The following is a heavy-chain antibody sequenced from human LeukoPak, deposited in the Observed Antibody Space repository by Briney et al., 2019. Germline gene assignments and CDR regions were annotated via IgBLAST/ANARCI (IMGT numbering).Heavy chain of an antibody. D-gene: IGHD1-1*01. V-gene: IGHV1-2*02. CDR1: GYTFTDYY. J-gene: IGHJ4*02. CDR2: ISPNSGGT. Sequence: ASVRVSCKASGYTFTDYYLHWVRQAPRQGLEWMGWISPNSGGTNYAQKFQGRVTMTRDTSISTAYMELSRLRSDDTAVYYCARDGNFDYWGQGTLVTVSS. CDR3: ARDGNFDY.